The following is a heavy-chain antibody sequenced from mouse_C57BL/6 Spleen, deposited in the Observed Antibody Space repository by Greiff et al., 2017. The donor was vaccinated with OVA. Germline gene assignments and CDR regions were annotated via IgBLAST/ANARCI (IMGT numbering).Heavy chain of an antibody. CDR3: AMYGSSYGAWFAY. CDR1: GYSFTDYN. CDR2: INPNYGTT. Sequence: EVKLMESGPELVKPGASVKISCKASGYSFTDYNMNWVKQSNGKSLEWIGVINPNYGTTSYNQKFKGKATLTVDQSSSTAYMQLNSLTSEDSAVYYCAMYGSSYGAWFAYWGQGTLVTVSA. J-gene: IGHJ3*01. D-gene: IGHD1-1*01. V-gene: IGHV1-39*01.